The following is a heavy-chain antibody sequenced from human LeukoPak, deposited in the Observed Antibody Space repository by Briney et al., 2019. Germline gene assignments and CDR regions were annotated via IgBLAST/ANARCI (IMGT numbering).Heavy chain of an antibody. CDR3: ARDAVGATSEY. Sequence: GGSLRLSCAASGFTVSSNYMSWVRQAPGKGLEWVSVIYSGGSTYYADSVKGRFTISRDNSKNTLYLQMNSLRAEDTAVYYCARDAVGATSEYWGQGTLVTVSS. CDR2: IYSGGST. J-gene: IGHJ4*02. V-gene: IGHV3-66*01. D-gene: IGHD1-26*01. CDR1: GFTVSSNY.